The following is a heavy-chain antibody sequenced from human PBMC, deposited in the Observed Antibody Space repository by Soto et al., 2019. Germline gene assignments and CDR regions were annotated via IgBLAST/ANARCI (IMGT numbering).Heavy chain of an antibody. CDR2: IKQDGSET. CDR1: GFTFNTYW. CDR3: ARDPPYGPESSHYYGMDV. J-gene: IGHJ6*02. V-gene: IGHV3-7*04. Sequence: GGSLRLCCAASGFTFNTYWMTWVRQAPGKGLEWVASIKQDGSETYYVDSVKGRFTISRDNAKNSLYLQMNSLRAEDTAVYYCARDPPYGPESSHYYGMDVWGQGTTVTVSS. D-gene: IGHD3-10*01.